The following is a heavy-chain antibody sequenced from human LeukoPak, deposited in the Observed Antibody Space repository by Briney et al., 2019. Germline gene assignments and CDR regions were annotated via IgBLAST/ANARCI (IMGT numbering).Heavy chain of an antibody. D-gene: IGHD6-19*01. CDR1: GGSISTYS. CDR3: ARAHSSGWPHMFDP. Sequence: SETLSLTCTVSGGSISTYSWTWTRQPPGKGLEWIGNIYYSGSTNYNPSLKSRVTISIDTSKNQFSLKVSSVTAADTAVYYCARAHSSGWPHMFDPWGQGTLVTVPS. V-gene: IGHV4-59*01. J-gene: IGHJ5*02. CDR2: IYYSGST.